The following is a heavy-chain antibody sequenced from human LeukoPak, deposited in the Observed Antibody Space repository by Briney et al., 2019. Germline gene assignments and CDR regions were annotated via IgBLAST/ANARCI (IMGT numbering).Heavy chain of an antibody. CDR1: GYTFISYG. CDR2: ITTYNGNT. CDR3: AREMWGTTLVTPFDY. J-gene: IGHJ4*02. Sequence: ASVKVSCKASGYTFISYGISWVRQAPGQGLEWMGWITTYNGNTYSAQKFQGRVTMPTDTSTSTAYMELRSLRSDDTAVYYCAREMWGTTLVTPFDYWGQGTLVTVSS. D-gene: IGHD4-23*01. V-gene: IGHV1-18*01.